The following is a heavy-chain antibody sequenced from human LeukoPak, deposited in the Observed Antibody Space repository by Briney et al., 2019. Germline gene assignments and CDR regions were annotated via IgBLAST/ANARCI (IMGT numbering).Heavy chain of an antibody. CDR3: ARSRGYYYDSSGYSDY. Sequence: VSVKVSCKASGYTFTGYYMHWVRQAPGQGLEWMGWINPNSGGTNHAQKFQGRVTMTRDTSISTAYMELSRLRSDDTAVYYCARSRGYYYDSSGYSDYWGQGTLVTVSS. D-gene: IGHD3-22*01. J-gene: IGHJ4*02. V-gene: IGHV1-2*02. CDR1: GYTFTGYY. CDR2: INPNSGGT.